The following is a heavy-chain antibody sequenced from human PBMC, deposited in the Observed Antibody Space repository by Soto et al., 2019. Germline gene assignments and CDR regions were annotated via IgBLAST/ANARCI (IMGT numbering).Heavy chain of an antibody. CDR2: MNPNSGNT. Sequence: ASVKVSCKASGYTFTSYDINWVRQATGQGLEWMGWMNPNSGNTGYAQKFQGRVTMTRNTSKSTAYMELSSLRSEDTAVYYCARRVVVVAATPFDPWGQGTLVTVSS. CDR1: GYTFTSYD. D-gene: IGHD2-15*01. J-gene: IGHJ5*02. CDR3: ARRVVVVAATPFDP. V-gene: IGHV1-8*01.